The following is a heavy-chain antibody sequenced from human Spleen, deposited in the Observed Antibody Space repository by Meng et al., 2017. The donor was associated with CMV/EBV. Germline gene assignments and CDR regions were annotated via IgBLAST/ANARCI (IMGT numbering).Heavy chain of an antibody. CDR2: IYPGDSDT. CDR1: GYTFTSYW. J-gene: IGHJ4*01. D-gene: IGHD1-26*01. Sequence: KVSCKGSGYTFTSYWIGWVRQMPGKGLEWMGIIYPGDSDTRYSPSFQGQVTISVDKSINTAYLQWGSLKPSDTATYYCARLVVGAGYWGHGTLVTVSS. CDR3: ARLVVGAGY. V-gene: IGHV5-51*01.